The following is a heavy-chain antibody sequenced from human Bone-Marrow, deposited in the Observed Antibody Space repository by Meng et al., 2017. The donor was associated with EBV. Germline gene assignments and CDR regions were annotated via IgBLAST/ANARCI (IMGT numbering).Heavy chain of an antibody. CDR1: GGSISSSNW. CDR3: ASLPDYGGNSGDY. CDR2: IYHSGST. Sequence: QLQAAGPGLVKPSGTLSITCAGSGGSISSSNWWSWVRQPPGKGLERIGEIYHSGSTNYNPSLKSRVTISVDKSKNQFSLKLSSVTAADTAVYYCASLPDYGGNSGDYWGQGTLVTVSS. V-gene: IGHV4-4*02. J-gene: IGHJ4*02. D-gene: IGHD4-23*01.